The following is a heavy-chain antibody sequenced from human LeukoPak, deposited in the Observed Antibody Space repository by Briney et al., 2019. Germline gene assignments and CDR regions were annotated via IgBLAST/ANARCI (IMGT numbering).Heavy chain of an antibody. D-gene: IGHD6-19*01. CDR3: ARGSEQWLTYFDY. Sequence: SETLSLTCNVSGGSISTNSWSWIRQPAGKGLEWIGHIYTSGSPNYNPSLRSRATMSVDTSKNQISLKLSSVTAADTAVYYCARGSEQWLTYFDYWGLGTQVTVSS. V-gene: IGHV4-4*07. CDR2: IYTSGSP. J-gene: IGHJ4*02. CDR1: GGSISTNS.